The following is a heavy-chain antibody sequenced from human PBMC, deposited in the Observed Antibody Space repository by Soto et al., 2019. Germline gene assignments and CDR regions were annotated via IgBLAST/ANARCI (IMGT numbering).Heavy chain of an antibody. Sequence: QLQLQESGPGLVKPSETLSLTCSVSGDSINSDNYYWGWIRQPPGKGLEWIGSIYYRGNTYYNPSLKTQVTISLDKSKSQFSLKLNSVTAADSAVYFCARLEGLATISYYFDYWGQGTLVTVSS. V-gene: IGHV4-39*01. CDR3: ARLEGLATISYYFDY. CDR1: GDSINSDNYY. D-gene: IGHD3-9*01. CDR2: IYYRGNT. J-gene: IGHJ4*02.